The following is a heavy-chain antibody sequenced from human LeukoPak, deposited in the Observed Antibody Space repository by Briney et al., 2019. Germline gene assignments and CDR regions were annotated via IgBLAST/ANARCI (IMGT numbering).Heavy chain of an antibody. J-gene: IGHJ4*02. CDR3: VTEYWYRFDF. V-gene: IGHV3-48*03. D-gene: IGHD2-15*01. Sequence: GGSLRLSCAASGFTFSSYEMNWVRQAPGKGLEWLATADRAGSVSEYIHSVRGRFTVSRDNARNSMYLQMNSLSAEDTAVYFCVTEYWYRFDFWGQGILVTVSS. CDR2: ADRAGSVS. CDR1: GFTFSSYE.